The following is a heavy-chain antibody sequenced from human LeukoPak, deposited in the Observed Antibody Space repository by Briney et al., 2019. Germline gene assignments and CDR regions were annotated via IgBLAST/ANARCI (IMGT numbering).Heavy chain of an antibody. J-gene: IGHJ4*02. CDR2: VNSGGAYT. CDR1: GFTFSRYG. D-gene: IGHD3-22*01. V-gene: IGHV3-23*01. Sequence: PGGSLRLSCVASGFTFSRYGMIWVRQAPGKGLEWVSGVNSGGAYTYYADSVKGRCTISRDNSKNTVYLQMNSLRAEDTAVYYCAKESTYYYDGGDWGQGTLVTVSS. CDR3: AKESTYYYDGGD.